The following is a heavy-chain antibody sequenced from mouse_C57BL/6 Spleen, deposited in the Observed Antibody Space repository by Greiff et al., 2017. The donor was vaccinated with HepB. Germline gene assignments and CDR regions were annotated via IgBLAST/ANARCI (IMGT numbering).Heavy chain of an antibody. CDR1: GYTFTDYN. J-gene: IGHJ2*01. V-gene: IGHV1-22*01. Sequence: VHVKQSGPELVKPGASVKMSCKASGYTFTDYNMHWVKQSHGKSLEWIGYINPNNGGTSYNQKFKGKATLTVNKSSSTAYMELRSLTSEDSAVYYCARDEHFDYWGQGTTLTVSS. CDR3: ARDEHFDY. CDR2: INPNNGGT.